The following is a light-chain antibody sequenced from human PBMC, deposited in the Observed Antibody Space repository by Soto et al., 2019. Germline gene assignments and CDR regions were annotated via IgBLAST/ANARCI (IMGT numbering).Light chain of an antibody. CDR1: QSVSSN. J-gene: IGKJ4*01. V-gene: IGKV3-15*01. CDR3: QHYNNWPLT. CDR2: ATS. Sequence: EIVMTQSPATLSVSPVERASLSCRASQSVSSNLAWYQQKPGQTPRLLIYATSTRATGIPARFSGSGSGTEFTLTISSLQSEDFAVYYCQHYNNWPLTFGGGTKVEIK.